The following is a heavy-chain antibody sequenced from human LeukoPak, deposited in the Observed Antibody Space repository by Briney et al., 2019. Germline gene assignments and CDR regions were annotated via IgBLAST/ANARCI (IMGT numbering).Heavy chain of an antibody. J-gene: IGHJ4*02. Sequence: SETLSLTCTVSGASITTYYWSWIRQPPGKGLEWIGYIYHSGSTKYNPSLKSRVTISVDTSKNQFSLRLSSVTAADTAVYYYARQLYDSSGYPFDYWGQGTLVTLSS. D-gene: IGHD3-22*01. CDR3: ARQLYDSSGYPFDY. CDR1: GASITTYY. CDR2: IYHSGST. V-gene: IGHV4-59*08.